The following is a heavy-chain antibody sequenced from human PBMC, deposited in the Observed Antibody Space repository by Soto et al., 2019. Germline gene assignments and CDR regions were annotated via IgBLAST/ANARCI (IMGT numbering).Heavy chain of an antibody. Sequence: GGSLRLSCSVAGFTVSDSMSWVRQAPGKGLECVSFIHSDGSTHYTDSVRGRFTISRDTSKNSLFLQMTSLRPEDTAVYHCASGFCANRVCYDFFALWGPGALVTVSS. CDR2: IHSDGST. J-gene: IGHJ4*02. CDR1: GFTVSDS. CDR3: ASGFCANRVCYDFFAL. D-gene: IGHD2-8*01. V-gene: IGHV3-53*05.